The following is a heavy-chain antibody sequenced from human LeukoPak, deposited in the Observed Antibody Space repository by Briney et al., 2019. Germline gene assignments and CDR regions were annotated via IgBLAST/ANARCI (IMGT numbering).Heavy chain of an antibody. J-gene: IGHJ5*02. Sequence: PGRSLRLSCEASGFTFSSYVMHWVRQAPGKGLEWVALISYDGIKKSYADSVKGRFTISRENSKNTLYVQMNGLRAEDTAVYYCAREMLAAVAAQSWGQGTLVTVSS. CDR3: AREMLAAVAAQS. CDR2: ISYDGIKK. CDR1: GFTFSSYV. D-gene: IGHD6-19*01. V-gene: IGHV3-30*04.